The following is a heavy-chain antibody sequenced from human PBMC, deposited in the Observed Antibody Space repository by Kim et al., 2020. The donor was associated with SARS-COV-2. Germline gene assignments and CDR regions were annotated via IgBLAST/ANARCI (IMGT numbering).Heavy chain of an antibody. Sequence: KSRVTIAVDTSKNQFSLKLGSVTAADTAVYYCARDRGITIFGVVIADAFDIWGQGTMVTVSS. D-gene: IGHD3-3*01. J-gene: IGHJ3*02. CDR3: ARDRGITIFGVVIADAFDI. V-gene: IGHV4-31*02.